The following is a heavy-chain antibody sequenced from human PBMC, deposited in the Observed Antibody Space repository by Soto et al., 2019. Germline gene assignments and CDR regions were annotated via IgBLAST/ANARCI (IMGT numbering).Heavy chain of an antibody. Sequence: ASVKVSCKASGGTFSSYTISWVRQAPGQGLEWMGRIIPILGIANYAQKFQGRVTITADKSTSTAYMELSSLRSEDTAVYYCARGEWVGATLDAFDIWGQGSMVTVSS. CDR3: ARGEWVGATLDAFDI. V-gene: IGHV1-69*02. J-gene: IGHJ3*02. CDR1: GGTFSSYT. CDR2: IIPILGIA. D-gene: IGHD1-26*01.